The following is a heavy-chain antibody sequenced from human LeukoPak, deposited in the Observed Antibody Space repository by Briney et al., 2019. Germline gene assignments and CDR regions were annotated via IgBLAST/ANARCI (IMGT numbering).Heavy chain of an antibody. CDR2: IYNSGTT. V-gene: IGHV4-39*01. CDR1: SGSIRSNSYY. D-gene: IGHD3-3*02. J-gene: IGHJ4*02. Sequence: SETLSLTCTVSSGSIRSNSYYWGWIRQPPGQGLEWIGTIYNSGTTYYSPSLKSRVTLAIDTSKNQFPLKVNSVTAADTAIYYCARHARGLATRPYYFDSWSQGTLVTVSS. CDR3: ARHARGLATRPYYFDS.